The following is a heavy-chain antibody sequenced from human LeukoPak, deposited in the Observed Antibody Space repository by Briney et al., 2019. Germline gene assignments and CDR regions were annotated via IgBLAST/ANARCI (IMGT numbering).Heavy chain of an antibody. CDR3: AKPTGSSPSRYFDL. Sequence: PEGSLRLSCAASGFTFSTYAISWVRQAPGQGLEWVSVISNNGVDTYYADSVKGRFSISRDNSKNTVYLQMNSLRAEDTAVYYCAKPTGSSPSRYFDLWGRGTLVTVSS. J-gene: IGHJ2*01. D-gene: IGHD6-13*01. V-gene: IGHV3-23*01. CDR2: ISNNGVDT. CDR1: GFTFSTYA.